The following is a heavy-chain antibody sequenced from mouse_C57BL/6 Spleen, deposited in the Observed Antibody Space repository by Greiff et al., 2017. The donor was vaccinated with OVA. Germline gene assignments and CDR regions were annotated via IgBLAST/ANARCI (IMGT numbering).Heavy chain of an antibody. CDR1: GFTFSDCG. J-gene: IGHJ2*01. V-gene: IGHV5-17*01. CDR3: ARCITTVVDY. Sequence: EVMLVESGGGLVKPGGSLKLSCAASGFTFSDCGMHWVRQAPEKGLEWVAYISSGSSTLYYADTVKGRFTISRDNAKNTLFLQMTSLRSEDTAMYYCARCITTVVDYWGQGTTLTVSS. CDR2: ISSGSSTL. D-gene: IGHD1-1*01.